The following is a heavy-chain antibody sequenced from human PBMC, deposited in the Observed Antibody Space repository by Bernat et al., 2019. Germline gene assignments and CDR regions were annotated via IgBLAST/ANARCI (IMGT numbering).Heavy chain of an antibody. CDR3: SSGRGGKKNCNGVCSHFFDD. CDR1: GFTFSNAW. V-gene: IGHV3-15*07. D-gene: IGHD2-8*01. J-gene: IGHJ4*02. CDR2: IKSKTDGGTT. Sequence: EVQLVESGGGLVKSGGSLRLSCAASGFTFSNAWMNWVRQAPGKGLEWVGRIKSKTDGGTTDYTAPMKGRFTISRDDSKNTLYLQMNSLKTEDAAVYYCSSGRGGKKNCNGVCSHFFDDWGQGTLVTVSS.